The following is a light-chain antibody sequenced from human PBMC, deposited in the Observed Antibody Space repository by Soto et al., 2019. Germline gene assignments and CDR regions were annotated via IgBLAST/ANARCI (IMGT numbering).Light chain of an antibody. CDR2: DVS. CDR3: CSFAGTYTVV. Sequence: QSVLTQPRSVSGSPGQSVTLSCSGSGSDVGGYDFVSWYQQRPGKAPKLIIYDVSKRPSGVPDRYSGSKSGNTASLSISGLQAEDEADYYCCSFAGTYTVVFGGGTKLTVL. CDR1: GSDVGGYDF. J-gene: IGLJ2*01. V-gene: IGLV2-11*01.